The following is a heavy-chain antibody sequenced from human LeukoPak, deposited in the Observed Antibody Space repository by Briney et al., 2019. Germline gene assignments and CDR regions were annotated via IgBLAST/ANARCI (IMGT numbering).Heavy chain of an antibody. D-gene: IGHD7-27*01. CDR2: INYGGSST. J-gene: IGHJ4*02. Sequence: GGSLRLSCAASGFSFSSYWMHWVRQAPGKGLVWVSRINYGGSSTSYEDSVKGRFTISRDNAKNTLYLQMNSLRAEDTDMYYWVTDLGIGDGRGGQGTLVTVSS. CDR1: GFSFSSYW. CDR3: VTDLGIGDGR. V-gene: IGHV3-74*01.